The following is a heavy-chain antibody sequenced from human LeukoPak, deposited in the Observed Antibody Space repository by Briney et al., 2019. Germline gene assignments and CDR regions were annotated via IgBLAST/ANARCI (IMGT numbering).Heavy chain of an antibody. J-gene: IGHJ4*02. CDR2: ITPIFGTS. CDR3: ARGGKAAFRGPFDS. Sequence: SVKVSCKASGGTFSRDDMSWVRQAPGQGLEWMGGITPIFGTSNYAQKFQGRVTITTDESTSTGYMELSSLRSEDTAVYYCARGGKAAFRGPFDSWGQGTLVTVSS. D-gene: IGHD3-3*02. V-gene: IGHV1-69*05. CDR1: GGTFSRDD.